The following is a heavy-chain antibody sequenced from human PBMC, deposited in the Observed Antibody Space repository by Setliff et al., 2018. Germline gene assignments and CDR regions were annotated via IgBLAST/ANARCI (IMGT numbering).Heavy chain of an antibody. V-gene: IGHV4-61*02. D-gene: IGHD3-10*01. CDR2: IYSDGSA. CDR1: GGSISSGSYY. J-gene: IGHJ5*02. Sequence: SETLSLTCTVSGGSISSGSYYWSWIRQPAGKGLEWIGRIYSDGSADYNPSLRSRVTMSVDSSKNQFFLKLSSVTAADTAVYYCARDPGFRSGTWSLDLWGQGSPVTVSS. CDR3: ARDPGFRSGTWSLDL.